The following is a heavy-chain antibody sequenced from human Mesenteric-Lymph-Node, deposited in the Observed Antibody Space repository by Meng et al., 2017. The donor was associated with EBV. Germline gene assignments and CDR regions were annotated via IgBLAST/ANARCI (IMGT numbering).Heavy chain of an antibody. J-gene: IGHJ4*02. CDR1: GYTFTNYG. V-gene: IGHV1-18*01. Sequence: QVTLWMSGGEVKKPGASVKVYCKASGYTFTNYGITWVRQAPGQGLEWMGWINAYNGDTNYAQTLQGRVTMTTDTSTSTAYMELRSLRSDDTAVYYCARVEVGITSGDYWGQGTLVTVSS. D-gene: IGHD2-21*01. CDR2: INAYNGDT. CDR3: ARVEVGITSGDY.